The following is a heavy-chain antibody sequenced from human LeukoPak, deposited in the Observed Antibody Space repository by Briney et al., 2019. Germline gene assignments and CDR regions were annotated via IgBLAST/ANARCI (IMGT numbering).Heavy chain of an antibody. V-gene: IGHV3-30*18. D-gene: IGHD3-16*02. CDR1: GFTFSSYG. J-gene: IGHJ4*02. CDR2: ISYDGSNK. Sequence: GGSLRLSCAASGFTFSSYGTHWVRQAPGKGLEWVAVISYDGSNKYYADSVKGRFTISRDNSKNTLYLQMNSLRAEDTAVYYCAKDYPPGAARWGQGTLVTVSS. CDR3: AKDYPPGAAR.